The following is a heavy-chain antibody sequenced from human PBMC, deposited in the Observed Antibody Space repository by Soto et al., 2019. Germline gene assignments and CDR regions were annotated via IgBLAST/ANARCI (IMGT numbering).Heavy chain of an antibody. J-gene: IGHJ4*02. D-gene: IGHD4-4*01. CDR3: ARRLTTTVSALGY. CDR2: ISPDGVNK. CDR1: GFTFTSYA. V-gene: IGHV3-30*09. Sequence: QVQLVESGGGVVQPGGSLRLSCKASGFTFTSYAIHWVRQAPGKGLEWVSVISPDGVNKHSAESVRGRFVISRDNSKNTVHLEMNRLRLDDTAVYFGARRLTTTVSALGYWGQGSLVNVSS.